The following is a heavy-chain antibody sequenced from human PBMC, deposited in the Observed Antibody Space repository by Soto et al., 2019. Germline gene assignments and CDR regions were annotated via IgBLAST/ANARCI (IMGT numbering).Heavy chain of an antibody. CDR3: ARDLQYYDILTGYFGLGYFDY. Sequence: SETLSLTCTVSGGSISSGGYYWSWIRQHPGKGLEWIGYIYYSGSTYYNPSLKSRVTISVDTSKNQFSLKLSSVTAADTAVYYCARDLQYYDILTGYFGLGYFDYWGQGTVVTVSS. V-gene: IGHV4-31*03. J-gene: IGHJ4*02. CDR1: GGSISSGGYY. D-gene: IGHD3-9*01. CDR2: IYYSGST.